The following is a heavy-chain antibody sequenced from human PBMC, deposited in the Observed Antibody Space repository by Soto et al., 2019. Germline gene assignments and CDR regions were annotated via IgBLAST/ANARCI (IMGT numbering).Heavy chain of an antibody. J-gene: IGHJ2*01. Sequence: EVQLLDSGGGLVQPGGSLRLSCAASGFTFSGYALTWVRQAPGKGLEWVSAISGGGDATFYADSVKGRFTISRDNSKNTLYIQMNTLRAEDTAVYYCARKVSGSTGRPDLWYFDRWGRGTLVTVSS. CDR1: GFTFSGYA. V-gene: IGHV3-23*01. CDR3: ARKVSGSTGRPDLWYFDR. D-gene: IGHD3-10*01. CDR2: ISGGGDAT.